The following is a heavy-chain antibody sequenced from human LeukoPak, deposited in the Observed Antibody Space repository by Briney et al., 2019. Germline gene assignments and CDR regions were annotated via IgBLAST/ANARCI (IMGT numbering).Heavy chain of an antibody. D-gene: IGHD1-1*01. Sequence: PGGSLRLSCAASEFTFSTYCMHWVRQAPGKGLVWVSRIDSDGTNTDYADSVKGRFTISRDNAKNTLYMQMNSLRAEDAAVYYCARGHDRQYWYFDLWGRGTLVTVSS. CDR2: IDSDGTNT. CDR1: EFTFSTYC. CDR3: ARGHDRQYWYFDL. J-gene: IGHJ2*01. V-gene: IGHV3-74*01.